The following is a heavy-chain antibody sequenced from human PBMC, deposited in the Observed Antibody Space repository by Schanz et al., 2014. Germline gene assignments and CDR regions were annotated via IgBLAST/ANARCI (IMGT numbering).Heavy chain of an antibody. D-gene: IGHD3-10*01. V-gene: IGHV1-2*06. Sequence: QVQLVQSGAEVKKPGASVRVSCQASGYTFVGYYIHWLRQAPGQGLEYMGRINPNSGGTNFAQKFQGRVTMTRDTSISTVYMELSRLRSDDTAVYYCAREGTVIRGLSGWFDPWGQGTLVTVSS. CDR3: AREGTVIRGLSGWFDP. CDR2: INPNSGGT. J-gene: IGHJ5*02. CDR1: GYTFVGYY.